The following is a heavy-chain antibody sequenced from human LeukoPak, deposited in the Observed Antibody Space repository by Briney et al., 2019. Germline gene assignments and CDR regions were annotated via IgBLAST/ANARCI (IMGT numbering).Heavy chain of an antibody. CDR3: ARDANSAYSYGYDY. Sequence: PGGSLRLSCAASGFTLSSYSMNWVRQAPGKGLEWVSSISSSSSYIYYADSVKGRFTISRDNAKNSLYLKMNSLRAEDTAVYYCARDANSAYSYGYDYWGQGTLVTVSS. D-gene: IGHD5-18*01. CDR2: ISSSSSYI. V-gene: IGHV3-21*01. CDR1: GFTLSSYS. J-gene: IGHJ4*02.